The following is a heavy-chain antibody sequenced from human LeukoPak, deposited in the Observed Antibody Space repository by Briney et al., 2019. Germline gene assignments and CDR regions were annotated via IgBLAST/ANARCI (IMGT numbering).Heavy chain of an antibody. V-gene: IGHV3-23*01. J-gene: IGHJ4*02. CDR1: GFTFSSYA. D-gene: IGHD6-13*01. Sequence: PGGSLRLSCAASGFTFSSYAMSWVRQAPGKGLEWVSGISGSGDSTYYADSVKGRFTISRDNSKNTLYLQMNSLRAEDTAIYYYAKDMLYSSHIYYFDYWGQGTLVTVSS. CDR3: AKDMLYSSHIYYFDY. CDR2: ISGSGDST.